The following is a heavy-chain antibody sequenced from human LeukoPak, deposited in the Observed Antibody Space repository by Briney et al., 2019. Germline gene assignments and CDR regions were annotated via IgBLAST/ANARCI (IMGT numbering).Heavy chain of an antibody. D-gene: IGHD3-3*01. Sequence: GGSLRLSCAASGFIFTNYFMSWVRQAPGKGLEWVASIKHDGSEKYYVDSVRGRFTISRDDTMDSLYLQMSSLRAEDTAVYYCATDRGWRTSGYYLYYFEYWGQGTLVTFSS. CDR2: IKHDGSEK. J-gene: IGHJ4*02. V-gene: IGHV3-7*01. CDR1: GFIFTNYF. CDR3: ATDRGWRTSGYYLYYFEY.